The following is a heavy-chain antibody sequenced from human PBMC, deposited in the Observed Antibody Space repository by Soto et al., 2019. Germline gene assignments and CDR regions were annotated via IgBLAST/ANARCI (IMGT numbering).Heavy chain of an antibody. CDR2: IKEDGSQK. CDR1: GFTFSHYW. Sequence: EVQLVESGGDLVQPGGSLRLSCAASGFTFSHYWMTWVRQAPGKGLEWVANIKEDGSQKNYVDSVKGRFTVSRDNAKNELYLQMNSLRAEYTARYYCASSGSEVAYCSEGTLVIVSS. CDR3: ASSGSEVAY. V-gene: IGHV3-7*01. D-gene: IGHD2-15*01. J-gene: IGHJ4*02.